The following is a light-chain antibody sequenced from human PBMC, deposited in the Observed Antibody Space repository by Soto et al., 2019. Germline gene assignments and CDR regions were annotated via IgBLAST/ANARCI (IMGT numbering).Light chain of an antibody. V-gene: IGLV2-14*01. Sequence: QSALTQPASVSGSPGQSITISCTGTSSDVAFYNYVSWYQQHPGKAPKLMIYDVSDRPSGVSNRFSGSKSGNTASLTISGLKAEDEANYYCSSYTRSSTVVFGGGTKLTVL. CDR2: DVS. J-gene: IGLJ3*02. CDR1: SSDVAFYNY. CDR3: SSYTRSSTVV.